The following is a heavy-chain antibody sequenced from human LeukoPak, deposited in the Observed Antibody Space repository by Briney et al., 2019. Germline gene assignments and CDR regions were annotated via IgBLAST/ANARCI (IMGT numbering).Heavy chain of an antibody. CDR2: INPNSGGT. CDR3: ARVARDEYYDILTGYYSPHFDY. D-gene: IGHD3-9*01. V-gene: IGHV1-2*02. CDR1: GYTFTGYH. Sequence: ASVKVSCKASGYTFTGYHMHWVRQAPGQGLEWMGWINPNSGGTNYAQKFQGRVTMTRDTSISTAYMELSRLRSDDTAVYCCARVARDEYYDILTGYYSPHFDYWGQGTLVTVSS. J-gene: IGHJ4*02.